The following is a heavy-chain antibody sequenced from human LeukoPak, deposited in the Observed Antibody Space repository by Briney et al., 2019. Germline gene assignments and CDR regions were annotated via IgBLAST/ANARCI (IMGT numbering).Heavy chain of an antibody. V-gene: IGHV3-7*01. J-gene: IGHJ6*03. CDR1: GFTFSSYW. CDR3: ATGTGDSSGQTAYYYYYMDD. D-gene: IGHD3-22*01. CDR2: IKQDGSEK. Sequence: GGSLRLSCAASGFTFSSYWMSWVRQAPGKGLEWVANIKQDGSEKYYVDSVKGRFTISRDNAKNSLYLQMNSLRAEDTAVYYCATGTGDSSGQTAYYYYYMDDWGKGTTVTVSS.